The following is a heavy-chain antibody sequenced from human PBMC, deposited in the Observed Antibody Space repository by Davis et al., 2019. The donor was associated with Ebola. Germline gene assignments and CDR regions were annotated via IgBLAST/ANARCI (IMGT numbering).Heavy chain of an antibody. J-gene: IGHJ6*02. CDR2: IYYSGST. V-gene: IGHV4-59*08. D-gene: IGHD1-14*01. CDR1: GGSISSYY. CDR3: ARHSIIFYYGMDV. Sequence: SETLSLTCTVSGGSISSYYWSWIRQPPGKGLEWIGYIYYSGSTNYNPSLKSRVTISVDTSKNQFSLKLSSVTAADTAVYYCARHSIIFYYGMDVWGQGTTVTVSS.